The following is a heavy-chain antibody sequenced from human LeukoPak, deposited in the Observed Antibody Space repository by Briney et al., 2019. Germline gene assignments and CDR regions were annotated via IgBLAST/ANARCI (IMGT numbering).Heavy chain of an antibody. Sequence: GGSLRLSCAAPGFTFDDYAMHWVRQAPGKGLEWVSLISWDGGSTHYADSVKGRFTISRDNSKNSLYLQMNSLRTEDTALYYCAKDKHSRGWYNYFDYWGQGTLVNVPS. CDR2: ISWDGGST. D-gene: IGHD6-19*01. CDR1: GFTFDDYA. V-gene: IGHV3-43*01. CDR3: AKDKHSRGWYNYFDY. J-gene: IGHJ4*02.